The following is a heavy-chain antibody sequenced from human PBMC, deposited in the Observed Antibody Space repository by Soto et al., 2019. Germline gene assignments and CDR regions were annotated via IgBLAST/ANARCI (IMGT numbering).Heavy chain of an antibody. Sequence: PSETLSLTCAVYGGSFSGYYWSWIRQPPGKGLEWIGEINHSGSTNYNPSLKSRVTISVDTFKNQFSLKLSSVTAADTAVYYCATTSLDYYDFWSGYYYYYGMDVWGQGTTVTVSS. CDR2: INHSGST. V-gene: IGHV4-34*01. CDR3: ATTSLDYYDFWSGYYYYYGMDV. J-gene: IGHJ6*02. CDR1: GGSFSGYY. D-gene: IGHD3-3*01.